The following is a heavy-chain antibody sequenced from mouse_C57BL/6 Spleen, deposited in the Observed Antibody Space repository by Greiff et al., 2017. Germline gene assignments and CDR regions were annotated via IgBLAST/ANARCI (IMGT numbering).Heavy chain of an antibody. J-gene: IGHJ2*01. Sequence: EVKLKESGPELVKPGDSVKISCKASGYSFTGYFMNWVMQSHGKSLEWIGRINPYNGDTFYNQKFKGKATLTVDKSSSTAHMELRSLPSEDSAVYYCARSGSSVCDYWGQGTTLTVSS. CDR2: INPYNGDT. V-gene: IGHV1-20*01. CDR1: GYSFTGYF. D-gene: IGHD1-1*01. CDR3: ARSGSSVCDY.